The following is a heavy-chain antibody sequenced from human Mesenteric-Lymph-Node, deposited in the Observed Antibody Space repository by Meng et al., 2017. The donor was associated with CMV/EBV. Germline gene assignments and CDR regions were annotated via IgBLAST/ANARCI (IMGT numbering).Heavy chain of an antibody. V-gene: IGHV1-2*02. Sequence: ASVKVSCKASGYTFTAYYIHWVRQAPGEGLEWMGRINPNSGGTDYAQKFQGRVTMTTDTSTSTAYMELRSLRSDDTAVYYCARDLGVRFLEWLSRRVFDYWGQGTLVTVSS. CDR3: ARDLGVRFLEWLSRRVFDY. CDR1: GYTFTAYY. J-gene: IGHJ4*02. D-gene: IGHD3-3*01. CDR2: INPNSGGT.